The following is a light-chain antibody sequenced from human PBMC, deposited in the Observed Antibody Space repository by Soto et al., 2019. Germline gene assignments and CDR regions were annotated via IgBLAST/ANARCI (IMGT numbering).Light chain of an antibody. CDR2: AAS. J-gene: IGKJ2*01. CDR1: QSINTY. V-gene: IGKV1-39*01. CDR3: QQSSSTPNT. Sequence: DIQMTQSPSSLSASVGDRVNITCRASQSINTYLNWYQQKPGKAPKLLIYAASSLQSGVPSRFSGSGSGTDFTPTITSLQPEDFATYYCQQSSSTPNTFGQGTKLEI.